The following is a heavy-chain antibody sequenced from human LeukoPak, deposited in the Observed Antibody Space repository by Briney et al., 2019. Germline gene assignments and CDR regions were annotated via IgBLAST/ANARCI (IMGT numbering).Heavy chain of an antibody. CDR1: GGSISSSSYY. Sequence: PSETLSLTCTVSGGSISSSSYYWGWIRQPPGKGLEWIGSIYNSGSTYYNPSLKSRVSISVDTSKNQFSLRLTSVTAADTAVYYCARASNVWGSYRYQYYFDYWGQGTLVTVSS. V-gene: IGHV4-39*07. D-gene: IGHD3-16*02. J-gene: IGHJ4*02. CDR2: IYNSGST. CDR3: ARASNVWGSYRYQYYFDY.